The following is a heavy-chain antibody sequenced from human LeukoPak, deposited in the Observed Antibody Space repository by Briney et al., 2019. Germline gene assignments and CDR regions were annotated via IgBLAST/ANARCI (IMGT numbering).Heavy chain of an antibody. J-gene: IGHJ6*02. Sequence: GGPLRLSCAASGFTLDDYAMHWVRQAPGKGLEWVSGISWNSGSILYADSVKGRFTISRDNAKNSLYLQMNSLRPEDTALYYCAKAHLTLSSGWSYYGMDVWGQGTTVTVSS. V-gene: IGHV3-9*01. CDR1: GFTLDDYA. CDR2: ISWNSGSI. D-gene: IGHD6-19*01. CDR3: AKAHLTLSSGWSYYGMDV.